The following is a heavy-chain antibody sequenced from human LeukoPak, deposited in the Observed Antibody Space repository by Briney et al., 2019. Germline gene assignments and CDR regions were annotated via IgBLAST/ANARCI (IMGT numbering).Heavy chain of an antibody. V-gene: IGHV4-34*01. J-gene: IGHJ5*02. CDR3: ARHVDYGDYLNWFDP. CDR1: GGSFSGYD. Sequence: SETLSLTCAVYGGSFSGYDWSWIRQPPGKGLEWIGEINHSGSTNYNPSLKSRVTISVDTSKNQFSLKLSSVTAADTAVYYCARHVDYGDYLNWFDPWGQGTLVTVSS. D-gene: IGHD4-17*01. CDR2: INHSGST.